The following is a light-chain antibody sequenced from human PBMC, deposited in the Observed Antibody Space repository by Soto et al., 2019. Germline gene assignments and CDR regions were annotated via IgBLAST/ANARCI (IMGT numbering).Light chain of an antibody. CDR2: DAS. J-gene: IGKJ1*01. CDR1: QSVGTF. CDR3: QQRSKWWT. Sequence: VLTQTPGTLSLSPGGRASLSCRASQSVGTFLAWYQQKPGQAPRLLIYDASNRATGIPARFSGSGSGTDFTLTISSLEPEDFAVYYCQQRSKWWTFGQGTKVDI. V-gene: IGKV3-11*01.